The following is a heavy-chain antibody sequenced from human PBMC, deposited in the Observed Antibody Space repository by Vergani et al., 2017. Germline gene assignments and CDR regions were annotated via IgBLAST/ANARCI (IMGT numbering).Heavy chain of an antibody. CDR2: IIPIFGTA. CDR1: GGTFSSYA. D-gene: IGHD3-22*01. Sequence: QVQLVQSGAEVKKPGSSVKVSCKASGGTFSSYAISWVRQAPGQGLEWMGGIIPIFGTANYAQKFQGRVTITADESTSTAYMELNSLRSEDTAVYYCARDRGYYYDSSGYHGAFDIWGQGTMVTVSS. V-gene: IGHV1-69*01. J-gene: IGHJ3*02. CDR3: ARDRGYYYDSSGYHGAFDI.